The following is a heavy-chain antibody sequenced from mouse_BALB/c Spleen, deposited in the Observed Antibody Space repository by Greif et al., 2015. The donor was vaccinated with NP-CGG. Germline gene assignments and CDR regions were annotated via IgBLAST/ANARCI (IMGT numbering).Heavy chain of an antibody. V-gene: IGHV5-17*02. CDR3: ARKDDYDGDYFDY. J-gene: IGHJ2*01. D-gene: IGHD2-4*01. CDR2: ISSGSSTI. CDR1: GFTFSSFG. Sequence: EVMLVESGGGLVQPGGSRKLSCAASGFTFSSFGMHWVRQAPEKGLEWVAYISSGSSTIYYADTVKGRFTISRDNPKNTLFLQMTSLRSEDTAMYYCARKDDYDGDYFDYWGQGTTLTVSS.